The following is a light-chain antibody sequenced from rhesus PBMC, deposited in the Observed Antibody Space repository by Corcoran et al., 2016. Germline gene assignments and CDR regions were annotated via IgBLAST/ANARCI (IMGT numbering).Light chain of an antibody. CDR3: QHAYGTPFT. CDR1: ENVNNY. Sequence: DIQMTQSPSSLSASVGDRVTITCRARENVNNYFNWYQQKPGKAPKLRIYKASTLQNGVPSRFSGSGSGTDYKFTISSLQPEDVAIYYCQHAYGTPFTFGPGTKLDIK. CDR2: KAS. J-gene: IGKJ3*01. V-gene: IGKV1-74*01.